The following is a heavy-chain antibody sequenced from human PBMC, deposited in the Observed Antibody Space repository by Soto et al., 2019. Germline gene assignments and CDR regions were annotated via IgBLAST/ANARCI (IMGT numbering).Heavy chain of an antibody. CDR2: ISSSSSYI. CDR1: GFTFSSYS. J-gene: IGHJ4*02. Sequence: EVQLVESGGGLVKPGGSLRLSCAASGFTFSSYSMNWVCQAPGKGLEWVSSISSSSSYIYYADSVKGRFTISRDNAKNSLYLQMNSLRAEDTAVYYCARIASVVPAAIYWEPAFDYWGQGTLVTVSS. CDR3: ARIASVVPAAIYWEPAFDY. D-gene: IGHD2-2*01. V-gene: IGHV3-21*01.